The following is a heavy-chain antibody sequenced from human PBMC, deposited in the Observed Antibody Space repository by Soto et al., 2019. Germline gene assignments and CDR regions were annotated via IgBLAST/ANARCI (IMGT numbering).Heavy chain of an antibody. CDR3: AKDRLGTNIPDY. J-gene: IGHJ4*02. Sequence: GGSLRLSCAASGFTFSSYGMHWVRQAPGKGLEWVAVISYDGSNKYYADSVKGRFTISRDNSKNTLYLQMNSLRAEDTAVYYCAKDRLGTNIPDYWGQGTLVTVSS. CDR2: ISYDGSNK. D-gene: IGHD3-16*01. CDR1: GFTFSSYG. V-gene: IGHV3-30*18.